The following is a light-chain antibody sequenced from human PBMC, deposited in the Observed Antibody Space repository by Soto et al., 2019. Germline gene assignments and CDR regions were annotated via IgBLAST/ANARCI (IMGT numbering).Light chain of an antibody. V-gene: IGKV1-5*01. CDR1: QSISSW. J-gene: IGKJ1*01. CDR3: QHYNSYSEA. CDR2: DAS. Sequence: DIQMTQSPSTLSASVGDRVTITCRASQSISSWLAWYQQEPGKAPKLLIYDASSLKSGVPSRFSGSGSGTEFTLTISSLQPDDFATYYCQHYNSYSEAFGQGTKVDNK.